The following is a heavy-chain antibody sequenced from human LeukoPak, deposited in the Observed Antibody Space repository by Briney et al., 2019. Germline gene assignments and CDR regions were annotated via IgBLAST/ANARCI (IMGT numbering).Heavy chain of an antibody. CDR2: IIPIFGTA. D-gene: IGHD6-13*01. J-gene: IGHJ4*02. CDR1: GGTFSSYA. CDR3: ARCYSSSWYPAY. Sequence: SVKASCKASGGTFSSYAISWVRQAPGQGLEWMGGIIPIFGTANYAQKFQGRVTITADESTSTAYMELSSLRSEDTAVYYCARCYSSSWYPAYWGQGTLVTVSS. V-gene: IGHV1-69*13.